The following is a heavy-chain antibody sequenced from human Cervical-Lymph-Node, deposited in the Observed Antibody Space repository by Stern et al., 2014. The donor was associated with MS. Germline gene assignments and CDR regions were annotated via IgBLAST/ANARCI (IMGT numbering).Heavy chain of an antibody. Sequence: VQLVQSGAEVKKPGESLKISCKGSGYSFTSFWIGWVRQMPGKGLEWTGTIYPAASETRYSPSSQGQVTISVDKSISTAYLQWSSLRASDTAIYYCAKGGTWMRAYGLDVWGQGTTVTVSS. CDR1: GYSFTSFW. J-gene: IGHJ6*01. D-gene: IGHD3-16*01. V-gene: IGHV5-51*01. CDR3: AKGGTWMRAYGLDV. CDR2: IYPAASET.